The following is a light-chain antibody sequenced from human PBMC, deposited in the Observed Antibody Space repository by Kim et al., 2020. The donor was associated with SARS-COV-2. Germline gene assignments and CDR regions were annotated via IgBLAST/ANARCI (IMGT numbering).Light chain of an antibody. V-gene: IGKV3-11*01. CDR2: DAS. Sequence: LSLSPGERAPLSCRASQSVSSYLAWYQPKPGQAPRLLIYDASNRATGIPARFSGSGSGTDFTLTISSLEPEDFAVYYCQQRSNWYTFGQGTKLEI. J-gene: IGKJ2*01. CDR3: QQRSNWYT. CDR1: QSVSSY.